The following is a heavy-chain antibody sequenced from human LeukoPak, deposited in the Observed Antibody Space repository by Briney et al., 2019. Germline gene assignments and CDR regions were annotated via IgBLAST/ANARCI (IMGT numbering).Heavy chain of an antibody. CDR3: AKDVYYYGSGSYYD. CDR1: GFTFDDYA. J-gene: IGHJ4*02. Sequence: GGSLRLSCAASGFTFDDYALHWVRQAPGKGLEGVSGISWNSGRIGYADSVKGRFTISRDNAKNSLYLQMNSLRAEDTALYYCAKDVYYYGSGSYYDWGQGTLVTVSS. V-gene: IGHV3-9*01. D-gene: IGHD3-10*01. CDR2: ISWNSGRI.